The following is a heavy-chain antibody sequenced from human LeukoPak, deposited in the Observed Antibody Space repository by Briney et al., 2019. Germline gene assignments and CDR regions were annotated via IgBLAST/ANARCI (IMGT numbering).Heavy chain of an antibody. Sequence: ASVKVSCKASGYTFTGYYMHWVRQAPGQGLEWMGWINPNNGGTNYAQEFQGRVTMTRDTSISTAYMELSRLRSDDTAVYYCARAIPFPLGATNPLDNWGQGTLVTVSS. V-gene: IGHV1-2*02. CDR1: GYTFTGYY. D-gene: IGHD1-26*01. CDR3: ARAIPFPLGATNPLDN. J-gene: IGHJ4*02. CDR2: INPNNGGT.